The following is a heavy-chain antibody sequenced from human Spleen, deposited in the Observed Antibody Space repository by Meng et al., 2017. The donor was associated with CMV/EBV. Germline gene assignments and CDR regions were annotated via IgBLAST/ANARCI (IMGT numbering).Heavy chain of an antibody. J-gene: IGHJ4*02. CDR2: IIPGLGAA. CDR1: GGTFRSYG. Sequence: SVKVSCKTSGGTFRSYGISWVRQAPGQGLEWMGGIIPGLGAANYAQKFQGRVTITTDESTSTAYMELNSLRSEDTAVYYCARGERHNWNLLLSWGQGTLVTVSS. V-gene: IGHV1-69*05. D-gene: IGHD1-7*01. CDR3: ARGERHNWNLLLS.